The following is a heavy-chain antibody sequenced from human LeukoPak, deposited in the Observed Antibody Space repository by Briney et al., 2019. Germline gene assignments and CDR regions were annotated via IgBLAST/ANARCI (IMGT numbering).Heavy chain of an antibody. D-gene: IGHD3-22*01. CDR3: ARDCFYDYYDSSGDCDDAFGI. CDR2: ISAYNGNT. V-gene: IGHV1-18*01. CDR1: GYTFTSYG. J-gene: IGHJ3*02. Sequence: ASVKVSCKASGYTFTSYGISWVRQAPGQGLEWMGWISAYNGNTNYAQKLQGRVTMTTDTSTSTAYMELRSLRSDDTAVYYCARDCFYDYYDSSGDCDDAFGIWGQGTMVTVSS.